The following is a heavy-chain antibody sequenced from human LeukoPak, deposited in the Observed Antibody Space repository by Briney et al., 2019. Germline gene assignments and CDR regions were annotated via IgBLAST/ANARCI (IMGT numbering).Heavy chain of an antibody. CDR1: GYSFTAHY. V-gene: IGHV1-2*02. D-gene: IGHD3-3*01. Sequence: AASVKVSCKASGYSFTAHYIHWLRQAPGHGLEWMGWINPNSGDTNFAQKFQGRVTVTGDTSINTAYMELSSLRSDDTAVYYCARDLGFNPVFGVVTHRGGDYWGQGTLVTVSS. CDR3: ARDLGFNPVFGVVTHRGGDY. CDR2: INPNSGDT. J-gene: IGHJ4*02.